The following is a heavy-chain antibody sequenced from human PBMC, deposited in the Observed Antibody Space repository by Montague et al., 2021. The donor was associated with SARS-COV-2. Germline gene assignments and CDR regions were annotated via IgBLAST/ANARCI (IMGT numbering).Heavy chain of an antibody. CDR3: ARVGRQQLVRLSGMDV. V-gene: IGHV4-39*07. CDR2: IYYSGST. J-gene: IGHJ6*02. D-gene: IGHD6-13*01. CDR1: GGSISSSSYY. Sequence: SETLSLTCTVSGGSISSSSYYWGWIRQPPGKGLEWIGSIYYSGSTYYNPSLNSRVTISVDTYKNQSSLKLSSVTAADTAVYYCARVGRQQLVRLSGMDVWGQGTTVTVSS.